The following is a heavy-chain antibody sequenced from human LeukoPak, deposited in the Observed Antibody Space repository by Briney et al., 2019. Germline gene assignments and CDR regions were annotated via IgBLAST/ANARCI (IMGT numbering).Heavy chain of an antibody. J-gene: IGHJ4*02. V-gene: IGHV3-7*01. CDR2: IKIDGTEK. CDR3: ARRVVGGTDYFDY. D-gene: IGHD1-26*01. Sequence: GGSLRLSCAASGFAFGTYWMTWVRQAPGKGLEWVADIKIDGTEKRYADSVKGRFTISRDNAKNSLYLQMSSLRAEDTAVYYCARRVVGGTDYFDYWGQGTLVTVSS. CDR1: GFAFGTYW.